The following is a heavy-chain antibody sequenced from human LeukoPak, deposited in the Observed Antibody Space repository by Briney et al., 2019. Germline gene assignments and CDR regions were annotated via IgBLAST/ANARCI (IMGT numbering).Heavy chain of an antibody. CDR2: IIPILGIA. V-gene: IGHV1-69*04. CDR3: ARDSETGWGTLGVVLLSH. J-gene: IGHJ4*02. Sequence: ASVKVSCKASGGTFSSYAISWVRQAPGQGLEWMGRIIPILGIANYAQKFQGRVTITADKSTSTAYTELSSLRSEDTAVYYCARDSETGWGTLGVVLLSHWGQGTLVTVSS. D-gene: IGHD3-10*01. CDR1: GGTFSSYA.